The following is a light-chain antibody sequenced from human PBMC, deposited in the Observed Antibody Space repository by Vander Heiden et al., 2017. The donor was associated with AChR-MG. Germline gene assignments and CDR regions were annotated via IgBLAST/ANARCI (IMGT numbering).Light chain of an antibody. CDR1: NLGSKH. V-gene: IGLV3-9*01. Sequence: SYELTQPLSVSMALGQAARITCVGNNLGSKHVHWFQQKPGQAPVLVIYRDSNRPSGIPERFSGSHSGNTATLTISRAQAGDEADYYCQVWDSSTDVFGAGTKVTVL. J-gene: IGLJ1*01. CDR3: QVWDSSTDV. CDR2: RDS.